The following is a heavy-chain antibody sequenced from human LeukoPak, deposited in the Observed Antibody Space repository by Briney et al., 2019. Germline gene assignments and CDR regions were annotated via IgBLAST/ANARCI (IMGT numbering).Heavy chain of an antibody. V-gene: IGHV3-66*01. CDR2: IYSGGST. CDR3: ARDFWGGLGTDAFDI. J-gene: IGHJ3*02. CDR1: GFTVSSNY. Sequence: GGSLRLSSAASGFTVSSNYMSWVRQAPGKGLEWVSVIYSGGSTYYADSVKGRFTISRDNSKNTLYLQMNSLRAEDTAVYYCARDFWGGLGTDAFDIWGQGTMVTVSS. D-gene: IGHD7-27*01.